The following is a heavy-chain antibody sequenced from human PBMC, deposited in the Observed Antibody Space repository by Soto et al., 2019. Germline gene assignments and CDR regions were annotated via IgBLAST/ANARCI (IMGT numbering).Heavy chain of an antibody. CDR2: LKQDGAEK. V-gene: IGHV3-7*03. Sequence: GGSLRLYCAASAFSFGYNWVSWVRQAPGKGLEWVANLKQDGAEKNYVDSVKGRFTISRDNAKHSTFLQMDSLRAEATAVYYCAKVLGYCSGGSCYSPRYYYYYMDVWGKGTTVTVSS. D-gene: IGHD2-15*01. CDR1: AFSFGYNW. CDR3: AKVLGYCSGGSCYSPRYYYYYMDV. J-gene: IGHJ6*03.